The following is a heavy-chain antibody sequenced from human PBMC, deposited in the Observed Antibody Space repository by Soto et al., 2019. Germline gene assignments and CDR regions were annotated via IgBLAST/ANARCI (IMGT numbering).Heavy chain of an antibody. Sequence: PGGSLRLSCAASGFTFSSYAMSWVRQAPGKGLEWVSAISGSGGSTYYADSVKGRFTISRDNSKNTLYLQMNSLRAEDTAVYYCAKAGIKAYSSGWYRSLFFDYWGQGTLVTVSS. CDR2: ISGSGGST. CDR1: GFTFSSYA. D-gene: IGHD6-19*01. V-gene: IGHV3-23*01. CDR3: AKAGIKAYSSGWYRSLFFDY. J-gene: IGHJ4*02.